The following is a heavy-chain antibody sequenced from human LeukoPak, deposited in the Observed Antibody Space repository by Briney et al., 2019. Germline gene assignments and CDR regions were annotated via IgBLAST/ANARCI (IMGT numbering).Heavy chain of an antibody. J-gene: IGHJ4*02. CDR3: AGTSNYGYFDY. D-gene: IGHD4-11*01. CDR1: GGSFSGYY. V-gene: IGHV4-34*01. Sequence: PSETLSLTCAVYGGSFSGYYWSWIRQPPGKGLEWIGEINHSGSTNYNPSLKSRVTISVDTSKNQFSLKLSSVTAADTAVYYCAGTSNYGYFDYWGRGTLVTVSS. CDR2: INHSGST.